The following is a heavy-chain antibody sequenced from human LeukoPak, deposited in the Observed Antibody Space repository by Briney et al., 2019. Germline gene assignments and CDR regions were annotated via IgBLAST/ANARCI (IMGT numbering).Heavy chain of an antibody. Sequence: GGSLRLSCAASGFTFSNFGMHWVRQAPGKGLEWVAFIRYDGSNEYYADSVKGRFTISRDNSENTLYLQINSLRVEDTAVYYCAKDTPTTGYHLDSWGQGTLVTVSS. D-gene: IGHD1-1*01. J-gene: IGHJ4*02. CDR3: AKDTPTTGYHLDS. CDR2: IRYDGSNE. CDR1: GFTFSNFG. V-gene: IGHV3-30*02.